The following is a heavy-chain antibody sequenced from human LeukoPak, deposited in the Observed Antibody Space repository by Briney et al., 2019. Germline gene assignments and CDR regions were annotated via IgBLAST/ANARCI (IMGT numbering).Heavy chain of an antibody. Sequence: SETLSPTCTVSGGSINNYYWTWIRQPAGKGLEWIGRIYTSGSTNYNPSLKSRVTMSVDTSKSQSSLKLSSVTAADTAVYYCARGGYEYYYMDVRGKGTTVTVSS. V-gene: IGHV4-4*07. CDR2: IYTSGST. CDR3: ARGGYEYYYMDV. CDR1: GGSINNYY. D-gene: IGHD3-16*01. J-gene: IGHJ6*03.